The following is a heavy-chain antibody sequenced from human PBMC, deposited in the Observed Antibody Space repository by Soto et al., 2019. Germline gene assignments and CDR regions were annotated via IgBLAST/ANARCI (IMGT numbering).Heavy chain of an antibody. J-gene: IGHJ6*02. CDR3: ARDLGGGQYYYYGMDV. CDR1: GFTFSDYY. D-gene: IGHD1-26*01. V-gene: IGHV3-11*01. CDR2: ISSSGSTI. Sequence: GGSLRLSCAASGFTFSDYYMSWNRQAPGKGLEWVSYISSSGSTIYYADSVKGRFTISRDNAKNSLYLQMNSLRAEDTAVYYCARDLGGGQYYYYGMDVWGQGTTVTVSS.